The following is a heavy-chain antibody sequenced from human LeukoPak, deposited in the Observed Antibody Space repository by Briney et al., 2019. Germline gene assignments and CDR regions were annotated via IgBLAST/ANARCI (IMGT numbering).Heavy chain of an antibody. CDR3: TRDKYDFWSGYYCY. CDR1: GFTFGDYA. V-gene: IGHV3-49*03. Sequence: PGGSLRLSCTASGFTFGDYAMSWFRQAPGKGLEWVGFIRSKAYGGTTEYAASVKGRFTISRDDSKSIAYLQMNSLKTEDTAVYYCTRDKYDFWSGYYCYWGQGTLVTVSS. D-gene: IGHD3-3*01. J-gene: IGHJ4*02. CDR2: IRSKAYGGTT.